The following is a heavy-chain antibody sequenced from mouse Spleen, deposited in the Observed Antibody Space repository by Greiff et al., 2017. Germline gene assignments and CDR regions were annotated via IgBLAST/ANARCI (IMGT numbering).Heavy chain of an antibody. CDR2: ISSGGSYT. CDR3: ARHRNYEFAY. J-gene: IGHJ3*01. CDR1: GFTFSSYA. Sequence: DVMLVESGGGLVKPGGSLKLSCAASGFTFSSYAMSWVRQTPEKRLEWVATISSGGSYTYYPDSVKGRFTISRDNAKNTLYLQMSSLRSEDTAMYYCARHRNYEFAYWGQGTLVTVSA. D-gene: IGHD2-1*01. V-gene: IGHV5-9-1*01.